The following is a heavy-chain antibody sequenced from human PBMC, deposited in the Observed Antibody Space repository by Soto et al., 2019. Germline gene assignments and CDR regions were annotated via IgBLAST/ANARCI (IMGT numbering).Heavy chain of an antibody. CDR3: ARAGFWGIAVAGGDYFDY. V-gene: IGHV4-59*01. Sequence: SETPSLTCTVSGGSISSYYWSWIRQPPGKGLEWIGYIYYSGSTNYNPSLKSRVTISVDTSKNQFSLKLSSVTAADTAVYYCARAGFWGIAVAGGDYFDYWGQGTLVTVSS. J-gene: IGHJ4*02. CDR2: IYYSGST. CDR1: GGSISSYY. D-gene: IGHD6-19*01.